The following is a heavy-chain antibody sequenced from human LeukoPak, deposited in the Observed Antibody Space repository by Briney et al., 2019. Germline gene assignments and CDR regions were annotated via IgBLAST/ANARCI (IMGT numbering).Heavy chain of an antibody. CDR3: ARQSWLGM. V-gene: IGHV1-2*02. Sequence: ASVKVSCKASGYSFTDYYMHWVRQAAGQGLEWMGSINPNSGGTNYAQKFQGRVTMTRDTSISTAYMELNRLRSDDTAVYYCARQSWLGMWGQGTLVTVSS. CDR2: INPNSGGT. D-gene: IGHD1-14*01. J-gene: IGHJ4*02. CDR1: GYSFTDYY.